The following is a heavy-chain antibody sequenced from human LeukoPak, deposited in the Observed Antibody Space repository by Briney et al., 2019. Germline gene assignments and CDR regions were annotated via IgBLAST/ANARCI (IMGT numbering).Heavy chain of an antibody. J-gene: IGHJ4*02. CDR1: GGSISSWSYH. CDR2: LYYSGST. CDR3: ARLTNYYDTTY. D-gene: IGHD3-22*01. V-gene: IGHV4-39*01. Sequence: SETLSLTCTVSGGSISSWSYHWGWIRQPPGKGLEWIGSLYYSGSTYYNPSLKSRVTISVDTSKNQFSLRLSSVTAADTAVYYCARLTNYYDTTYWGQGTLVTVSS.